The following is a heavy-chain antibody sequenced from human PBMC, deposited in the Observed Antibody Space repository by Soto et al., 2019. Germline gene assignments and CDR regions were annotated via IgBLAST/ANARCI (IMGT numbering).Heavy chain of an antibody. D-gene: IGHD3-10*01. V-gene: IGHV4-59*08. Sequence: QVQLQESGPGLVKPSETLSLSCTVSGGSISSYYWSWIRQPPGKGMEWIGYVHHSWGSTYNPSLPSPVSISLDTSTSEFALKLTSVTATDPAVYYCARQGFGALHGVVDVWGQGTTVTVSS. CDR1: GGSISSYY. CDR3: ARQGFGALHGVVDV. CDR2: VHHSWGS. J-gene: IGHJ6*01.